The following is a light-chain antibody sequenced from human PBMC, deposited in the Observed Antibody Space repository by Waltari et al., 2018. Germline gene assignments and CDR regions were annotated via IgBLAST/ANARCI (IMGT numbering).Light chain of an antibody. Sequence: EIVLTQSPGTVSFSPGERATLPCRASQNVDNYVAGYQQRPGQTPKLLIYDASNRATGVPARFSGSGSGTDFTLTISGLEPEDFAVYYCQQRSSLLPVTFGGGTKVEIK. CDR2: DAS. CDR3: QQRSSLLPVT. J-gene: IGKJ4*01. V-gene: IGKV3-11*01. CDR1: QNVDNY.